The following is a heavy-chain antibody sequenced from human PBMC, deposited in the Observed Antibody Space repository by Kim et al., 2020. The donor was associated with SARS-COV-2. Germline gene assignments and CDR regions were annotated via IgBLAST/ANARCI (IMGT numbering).Heavy chain of an antibody. Sequence: RFTISRDNSKNTLYLQMNSLRAEDTAVYYCAKSVYYDSSGYYKTPYGMDVWGQGTTVTVSS. V-gene: IGHV3-30*02. J-gene: IGHJ6*02. CDR3: AKSVYYDSSGYYKTPYGMDV. D-gene: IGHD3-22*01.